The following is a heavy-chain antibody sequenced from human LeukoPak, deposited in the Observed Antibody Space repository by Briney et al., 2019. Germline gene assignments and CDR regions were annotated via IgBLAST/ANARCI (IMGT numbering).Heavy chain of an antibody. V-gene: IGHV3-23*01. CDR3: AKDSRVTMVRGVPFDY. D-gene: IGHD3-10*01. J-gene: IGHJ4*02. CDR2: ISGSGGST. CDR1: GFTFSSYA. Sequence: PGGSLRLSCAASGFTFSSYAMSWVRQAPGKGQEWVSAISGSGGSTYYADSVKGRFTISRDNSKNTLYLQMNSLRAEDTAVYYCAKDSRVTMVRGVPFDYWGQGTLVTVSS.